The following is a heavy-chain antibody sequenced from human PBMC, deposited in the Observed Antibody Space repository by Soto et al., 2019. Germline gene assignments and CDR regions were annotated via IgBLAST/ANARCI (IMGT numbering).Heavy chain of an antibody. CDR3: ATGKTAMAPDIDAFDF. CDR1: GYTLTELS. CDR2: FDPEDGET. V-gene: IGHV1-24*01. J-gene: IGHJ3*01. Sequence: GASVKVSCKVSGYTLTELSMHWVRQAPGKGLEWMGGFDPEDGETIYAQKFQGRVTMTEDTSTDTAYMELSSLRSEDTAVYYCATGKTAMAPDIDAFDFWGQGIMVTVSS. D-gene: IGHD5-18*01.